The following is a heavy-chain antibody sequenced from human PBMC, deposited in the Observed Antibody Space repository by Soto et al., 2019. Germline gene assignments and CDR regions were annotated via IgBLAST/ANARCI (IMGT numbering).Heavy chain of an antibody. Sequence: QVQLVESGGGLVKPGGSLRLSCAPSGFSFSDFYMNLIRQAPGKGLEWLSYISGNGRTMYYADSVKGRFTISRDNAKKSLYLEMSSLRADDSAMYYCARDGRGASALDLWGQGTLVTVSS. CDR2: ISGNGRTM. V-gene: IGHV3-11*01. D-gene: IGHD1-26*01. CDR1: GFSFSDFY. J-gene: IGHJ5*02. CDR3: ARDGRGASALDL.